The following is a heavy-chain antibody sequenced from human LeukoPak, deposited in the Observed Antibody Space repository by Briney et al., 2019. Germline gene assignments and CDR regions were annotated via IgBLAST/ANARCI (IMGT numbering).Heavy chain of an antibody. V-gene: IGHV3-53*05. CDR2: IYSGGST. CDR3: AKGHGWEASYYYYYMDV. J-gene: IGHJ6*03. D-gene: IGHD1-26*01. Sequence: GGSLRLSCAASGFTVSSNYMSWVRQAPGKGLEWVSVIYSGGSTYYADSVKGRFTISRDNSKNTLYLKMNSLRAEDTAVYYCAKGHGWEASYYYYYMDVWGKGTTVTISS. CDR1: GFTVSSNY.